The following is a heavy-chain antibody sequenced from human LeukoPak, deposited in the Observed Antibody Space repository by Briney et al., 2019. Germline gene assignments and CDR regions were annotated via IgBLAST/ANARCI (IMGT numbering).Heavy chain of an antibody. Sequence: GRSLRLSCAASGFTFSSYGMHWVRQAPGKGLEWVAVISYDGSNKYYADSVEGRFTISRDNSKNTLYLQMNSLRAEDTAVYYCARAPMVRGVILLSGFDYWGQGTLVTVSS. J-gene: IGHJ4*02. CDR1: GFTFSSYG. V-gene: IGHV3-30*03. CDR2: ISYDGSNK. D-gene: IGHD3-10*01. CDR3: ARAPMVRGVILLSGFDY.